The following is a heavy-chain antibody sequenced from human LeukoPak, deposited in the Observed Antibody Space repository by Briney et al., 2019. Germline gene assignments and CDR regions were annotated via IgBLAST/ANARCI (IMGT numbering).Heavy chain of an antibody. Sequence: GGSLRLSCAASGFTFSNYWVHWVRQAPGMGLVWVSRINPDGTTTSYADSVKGRFTSSRDNAKNSLYLQMNSLRAEDTVVYYCARVAYCGGDCYSYYFDYWGQGTLVTVSS. CDR2: INPDGTTT. CDR3: ARVAYCGGDCYSYYFDY. D-gene: IGHD2-21*02. V-gene: IGHV3-74*01. CDR1: GFTFSNYW. J-gene: IGHJ4*02.